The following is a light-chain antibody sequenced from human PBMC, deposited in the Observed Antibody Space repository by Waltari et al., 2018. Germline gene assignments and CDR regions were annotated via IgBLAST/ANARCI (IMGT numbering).Light chain of an antibody. CDR3: CSFAGTNYV. V-gene: IGLV2-8*01. CDR2: EVT. J-gene: IGLJ1*01. CDR1: SSDVGGYNF. Sequence: QSALTQPPSASGSPGQSVTISCTGTSSDVGGYNFFSWYQHYPGEAPKLIIYEVTKRPSGVPDRFSGSKSGNTASLTVSGLQAEDEAVYYCCSFAGTNYVFGTGTEVTVL.